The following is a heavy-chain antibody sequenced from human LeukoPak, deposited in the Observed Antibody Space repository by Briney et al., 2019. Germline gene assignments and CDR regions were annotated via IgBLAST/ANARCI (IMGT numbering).Heavy chain of an antibody. D-gene: IGHD4-23*01. Sequence: SETLSLTCSVSGDSMNNYYWTWIRQPPGKGLEWIGNIYYSGTTNYNPSLKSRVTISVDTSKYQFSLRLTSVTAADTAVYYCARRFGTTTVAYDAFDIWGQGTMVTVSS. CDR1: GDSMNNYY. J-gene: IGHJ3*02. V-gene: IGHV4-59*01. CDR3: ARRFGTTTVAYDAFDI. CDR2: IYYSGTT.